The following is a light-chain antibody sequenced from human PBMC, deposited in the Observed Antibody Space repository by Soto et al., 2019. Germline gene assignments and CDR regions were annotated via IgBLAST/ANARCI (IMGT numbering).Light chain of an antibody. V-gene: IGKV1-39*01. CDR3: QQSFSTLLT. CDR2: DGS. J-gene: IGKJ4*01. CDR1: QSISRY. Sequence: DILMTQSPSSLSASVGDRVTITCRASQSISRYLNWYQQKPGKAPKLMIYDGSSLQSGVPSRFSGNGSGTDFTLTISSLQPEDFATYYGQQSFSTLLTFGGGTKVEIK.